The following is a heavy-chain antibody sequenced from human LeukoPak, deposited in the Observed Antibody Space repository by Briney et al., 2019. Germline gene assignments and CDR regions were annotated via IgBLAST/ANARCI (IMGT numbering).Heavy chain of an antibody. J-gene: IGHJ6*03. Sequence: ASVKVSCKASGYTFTSYGISWVRQAPGQGLEWMGWISAYNGNTNYAQKLQGRVTMTTDTSTSTAYMELRSLRSDDTAVYYCASTYYDFWSGYYYYYYMDVWGKGTTVTVSS. CDR2: ISAYNGNT. V-gene: IGHV1-18*01. CDR1: GYTFTSYG. CDR3: ASTYYDFWSGYYYYYYMDV. D-gene: IGHD3-3*01.